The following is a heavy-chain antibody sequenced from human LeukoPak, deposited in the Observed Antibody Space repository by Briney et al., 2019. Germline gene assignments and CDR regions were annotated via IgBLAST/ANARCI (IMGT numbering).Heavy chain of an antibody. V-gene: IGHV4-34*01. Sequence: GSLRLSCAASGFTFSSYAMHWVRQPPGKGLEWIGEINHSGSTNYNPSLKSRVTISVDTSKNQFSLKLSSVTAADTAVYYCARGRTIFGVVSIPSYFDYWGQGTLVTVSS. D-gene: IGHD3-3*01. CDR3: ARGRTIFGVVSIPSYFDY. CDR1: GFTFSSYA. J-gene: IGHJ4*02. CDR2: INHSGST.